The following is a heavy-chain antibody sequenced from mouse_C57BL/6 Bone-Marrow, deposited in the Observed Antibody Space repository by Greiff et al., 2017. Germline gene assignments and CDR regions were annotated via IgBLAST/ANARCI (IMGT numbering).Heavy chain of an antibody. D-gene: IGHD1-1*01. CDR1: GYTFTDYY. J-gene: IGHJ2*01. CDR2: INPNNGGT. V-gene: IGHV1-26*01. CDR3: AREEIYYYGSSSFDY. Sequence: EVQLQQSGPELVKPGASVKISCKASGYTFTDYYMNWVKQSHGKSLEWIGDINPNNGGTSYNQKFKGKATLTVDKSSSTAYMELRSLTSEDSAVYYCAREEIYYYGSSSFDYWGQGTTLTVSS.